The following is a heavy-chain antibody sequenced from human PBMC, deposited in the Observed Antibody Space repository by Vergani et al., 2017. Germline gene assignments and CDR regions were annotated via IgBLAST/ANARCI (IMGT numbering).Heavy chain of an antibody. Sequence: EVQLVESGGGLVQPGGSLRLSCAASGFTFSSYAMSWVRQAPGKGLEWVSAISGSGGSTYYADSVKGRFTISRDNSKNTLYLQMNSLRAEDTAVYYCAKDDYYGSGSYYSRYYYYYYGMDVWGQGP. CDR2: ISGSGGST. D-gene: IGHD3-10*01. CDR3: AKDDYYGSGSYYSRYYYYYYGMDV. CDR1: GFTFSSYA. V-gene: IGHV3-23*04. J-gene: IGHJ6*02.